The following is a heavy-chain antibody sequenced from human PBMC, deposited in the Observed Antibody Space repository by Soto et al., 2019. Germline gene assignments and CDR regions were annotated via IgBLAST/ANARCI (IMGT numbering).Heavy chain of an antibody. V-gene: IGHV4-59*01. Sequence: SETLSLTCTVSGGSISSYYWSWIRQPPGKGLEWIGYIYYSGSTNYNPSLKSRVTISVDTSKNQFSLKLSSVTAADTAVYYCARGTPLRYFEWLLRVNAFDICGQGTMVTVSS. CDR2: IYYSGST. CDR1: GGSISSYY. D-gene: IGHD3-9*01. J-gene: IGHJ3*02. CDR3: ARGTPLRYFEWLLRVNAFDI.